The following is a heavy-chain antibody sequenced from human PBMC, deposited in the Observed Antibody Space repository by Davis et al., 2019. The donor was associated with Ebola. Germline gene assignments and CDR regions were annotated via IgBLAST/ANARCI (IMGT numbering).Heavy chain of an antibody. CDR3: TSLIEYSSSQRGY. V-gene: IGHV3-73*01. CDR2: IRSKANSYAT. Sequence: GESLKISCAASGFTFSGSAMHWVRQASGKGLEWVGRIRSKANSYATAYAASVKGRFTISRDDSKNTAYLQMNSLKTEDTAMYYCTSLIEYSSSQRGYWGQGTLVTVSS. J-gene: IGHJ4*02. CDR1: GFTFSGSA. D-gene: IGHD6-6*01.